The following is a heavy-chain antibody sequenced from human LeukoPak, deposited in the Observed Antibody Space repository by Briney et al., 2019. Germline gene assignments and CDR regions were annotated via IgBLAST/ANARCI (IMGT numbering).Heavy chain of an antibody. Sequence: GGSLRLSCAASGFTFSSYAMHWVRQAPGKGLEWVAVISYDGNNKYYADSVKGRFTISRDNSKNTLYLQMNSLRPEDTAVYYCAGDAAVAGTWISNYWGQGTLVTVSS. D-gene: IGHD6-19*01. CDR3: AGDAAVAGTWISNY. V-gene: IGHV3-30*04. J-gene: IGHJ4*02. CDR2: ISYDGNNK. CDR1: GFTFSSYA.